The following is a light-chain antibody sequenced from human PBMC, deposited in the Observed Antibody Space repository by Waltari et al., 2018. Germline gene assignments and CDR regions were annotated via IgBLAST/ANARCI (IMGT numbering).Light chain of an antibody. CDR3: QKYGTLPAT. CDR2: DAS. CDR1: QSVSRT. Sequence: EIVLTQSPGTLCSSPGERAPLSCRASQSVSRTLAWYQQKPGQAPRLLIYDASTRATGIPDRFSGSGSGTDFSLTISRLEPEDFAVYYCQKYGTLPATFGQGTKVEIK. V-gene: IGKV3-20*01. J-gene: IGKJ1*01.